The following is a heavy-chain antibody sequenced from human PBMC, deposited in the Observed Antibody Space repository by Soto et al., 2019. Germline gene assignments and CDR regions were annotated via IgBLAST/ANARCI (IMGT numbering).Heavy chain of an antibody. CDR1: GGSISSGGYY. D-gene: IGHD2-2*01. Sequence: SETLSLTCTVSGGSISSGGYYWSWIRQHPGKGLEWIGYIYYSGSTYYNPSLKSRVTISVDTSKNQFSLKLSSVTAADTAVYYCARGDVVPAATYFDYWGQGTLVTVSS. J-gene: IGHJ4*02. CDR3: ARGDVVPAATYFDY. CDR2: IYYSGST. V-gene: IGHV4-31*03.